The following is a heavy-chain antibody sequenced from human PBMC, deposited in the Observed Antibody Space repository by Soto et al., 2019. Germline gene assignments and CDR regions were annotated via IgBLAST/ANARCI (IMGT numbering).Heavy chain of an antibody. CDR1: GFTFSSYA. Sequence: GGSLRLSCAASGFTFSSYAMSWVRQAPGKGLEWVSAISGSGGSTYYADSVKGRFTISRDNSKNTLYLQMNSLRAEDTAVYYCAKDWGGGYYDSSGYYPTTYFDYWGQGTLVTVSS. J-gene: IGHJ4*02. D-gene: IGHD3-22*01. CDR2: ISGSGGST. V-gene: IGHV3-23*01. CDR3: AKDWGGGYYDSSGYYPTTYFDY.